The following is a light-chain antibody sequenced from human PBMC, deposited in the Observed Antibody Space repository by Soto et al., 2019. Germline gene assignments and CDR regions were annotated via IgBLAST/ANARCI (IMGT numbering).Light chain of an antibody. V-gene: IGLV2-14*01. CDR1: SSDVGAYNF. CDR3: TSYTTTTTYV. J-gene: IGLJ1*01. Sequence: QSALTQPASASGSPGQSITISCTGTSSDVGAYNFVSWYQQHPGKAPKLMIYGVTNRPSGVSNRFSGSKSGNTASLTISGLQAEDEADYYCTSYTTTTTYVFGTGTKLTVL. CDR2: GVT.